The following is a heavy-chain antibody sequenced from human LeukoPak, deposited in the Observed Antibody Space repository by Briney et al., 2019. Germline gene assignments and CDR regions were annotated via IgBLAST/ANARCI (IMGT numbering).Heavy chain of an antibody. CDR1: GFTFSSYN. V-gene: IGHV3-21*01. Sequence: PGGSLRLSCAASGFTFSSYNMNWVLQAPGKGLEWVSSISSRSSYIYYADSMKGRFTISRDNAKNSLYLQLNSLRAEDTAVYYCVRDAPAYAFDVWGDGTMVAVSS. CDR2: ISSRSSYI. J-gene: IGHJ3*01. CDR3: VRDAPAYAFDV. D-gene: IGHD2-2*01.